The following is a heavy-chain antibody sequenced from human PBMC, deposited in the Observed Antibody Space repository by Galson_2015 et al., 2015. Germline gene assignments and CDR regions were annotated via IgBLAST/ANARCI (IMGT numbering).Heavy chain of an antibody. CDR3: AHSNVDIVATIPGDFDY. J-gene: IGHJ4*02. CDR2: IYWDDDK. V-gene: IGHV2-5*02. Sequence: PALVKPTQTLTLTCTFSGFSLSTSGVGVGWIRQPPGKALEWLALIYWDDDKRYSPSLKSRLTITKDTSKNQVVLTMTNMDPVDTATYYCAHSNVDIVATIPGDFDYWGQGTLVTVSS. D-gene: IGHD5-12*01. CDR1: GFSLSTSGVG.